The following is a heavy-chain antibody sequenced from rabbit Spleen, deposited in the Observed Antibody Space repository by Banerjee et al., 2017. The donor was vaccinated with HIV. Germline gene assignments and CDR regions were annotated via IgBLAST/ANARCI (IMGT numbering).Heavy chain of an antibody. J-gene: IGHJ4*01. CDR2: IDSGSSGDT. D-gene: IGHD6-1*01. Sequence: QSLEESGGDLVKPGAPLTLTCTASGFSFSSSYYMCWVRQAPGKGLEWIACIDSGSSGDTYYANWAKGRFTISKTSSTTVTLQMTSLTAADTATYFCVRTYGWPSYAYALNLWGQGTLVTVS. CDR3: VRTYGWPSYAYALNL. V-gene: IGHV1S40*01. CDR1: GFSFSSSYY.